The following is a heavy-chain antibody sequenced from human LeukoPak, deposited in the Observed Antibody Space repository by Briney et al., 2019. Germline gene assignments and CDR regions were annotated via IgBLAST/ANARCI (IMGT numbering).Heavy chain of an antibody. D-gene: IGHD1-7*01. CDR2: IRYDGSNK. CDR1: GFTFSSYG. Sequence: GGSLRLSCAASGFTFSSYGMHWVRQAPGKGLEWVAFIRYDGSNKYYADSVKGRFTISRDNSKNTLYLQMNSLRAEDTAVYYCAKDGYGYNWNYGYYMDVWGKGTTVTVSS. V-gene: IGHV3-30*02. CDR3: AKDGYGYNWNYGYYMDV. J-gene: IGHJ6*03.